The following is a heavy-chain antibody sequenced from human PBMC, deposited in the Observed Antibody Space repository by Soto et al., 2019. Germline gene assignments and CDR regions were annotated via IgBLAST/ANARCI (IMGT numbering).Heavy chain of an antibody. V-gene: IGHV3-48*01. Sequence: EVQLVESGGGLVQPGGSLRLSCAASGFTFSSYSMNWVRQAPGKGLEWVSYISSSSSTVYYADSVKGRFTISRDNAKNPLYLLMNSLRAEDTAVYYCARDLNYGLFDYGGQGTLVTVSS. J-gene: IGHJ4*02. CDR2: ISSSSSTV. D-gene: IGHD4-17*01. CDR3: ARDLNYGLFDY. CDR1: GFTFSSYS.